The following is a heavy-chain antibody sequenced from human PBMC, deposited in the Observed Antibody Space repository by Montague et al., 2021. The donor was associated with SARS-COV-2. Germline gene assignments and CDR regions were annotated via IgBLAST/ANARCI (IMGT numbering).Heavy chain of an antibody. J-gene: IGHJ4*02. CDR3: ASGRVNRSMVVVVFTGASYDIED. D-gene: IGHD3-22*01. CDR1: GGSFSGYD. Sequence: SETLSLTCAVYGGSFSGYDWSWIRQSPGKGLEWIGEINHSGSTNYNPSLKSRVTISLDTSKNQFSLTLSSVTAADTASYHCASGRVNRSMVVVVFTGASYDIEDWGQGTMVTVSS. V-gene: IGHV4-34*01. CDR2: INHSGST.